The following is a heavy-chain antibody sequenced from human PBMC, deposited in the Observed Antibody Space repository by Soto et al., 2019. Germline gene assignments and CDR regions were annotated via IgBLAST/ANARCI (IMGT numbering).Heavy chain of an antibody. J-gene: IGHJ4*02. CDR2: IVVGSGNT. CDR3: AAGMSRDGYKRADY. V-gene: IGHV1-58*01. D-gene: IGHD5-12*01. Sequence: QMQLVQSGPEVKKPGPSVKVSCKASGFTFTSSAVQGVRQARGQRLEWIGWIVVGSGNTNYAQKFQERVTITRDMSTRTAYMELSSLRYEDTAVYYCAAGMSRDGYKRADYWCQGTLVTVSS. CDR1: GFTFTSSA.